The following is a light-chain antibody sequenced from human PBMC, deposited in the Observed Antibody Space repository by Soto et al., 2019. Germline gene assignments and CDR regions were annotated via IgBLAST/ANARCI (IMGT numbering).Light chain of an antibody. CDR3: QHYNNWPPWT. CDR2: RAS. Sequence: EIVMTQSPATLSVSPGERATLSCRASQSVSSNLAWYQQKPGQAPRLLIYRASTRATGIPARFSGSGSGTAFTLTISSLQSEDFAVYYCQHYNNWPPWTFGQGTKVETK. J-gene: IGKJ1*01. V-gene: IGKV3-15*01. CDR1: QSVSSN.